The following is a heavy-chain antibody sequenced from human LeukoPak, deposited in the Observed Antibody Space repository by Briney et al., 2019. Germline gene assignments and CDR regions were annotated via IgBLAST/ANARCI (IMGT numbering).Heavy chain of an antibody. D-gene: IGHD6-19*01. V-gene: IGHV3-30*02. CDR1: GFSFGSSD. CDR3: AKDRGWCFEY. Sequence: GGSLRLSCAASGFSFGSSDIHWVRQAPDKGLEWVAFIPYDGSDKYYADSVKGRFTVSRDNSKHTLYLQMNSLRAEDTAVYYCAKDRGWCFEYWGQGTVVTVSS. J-gene: IGHJ4*02. CDR2: IPYDGSDK.